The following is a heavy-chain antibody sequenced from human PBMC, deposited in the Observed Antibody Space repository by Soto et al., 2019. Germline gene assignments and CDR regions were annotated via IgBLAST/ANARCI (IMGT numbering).Heavy chain of an antibody. V-gene: IGHV4-59*01. D-gene: IGHD3-10*01. CDR2: IYYSGST. CDR3: ARGDVELLSCLDY. J-gene: IGHJ4*02. Sequence: QVQLQESGPGLVKPSETLSLTCTVSSGSISSYYWSWIRQPPGKGLEWIGYIYYSGSTHYNPTLTTRATRSVDTSKNQFSVKLSFVTAADTAVYDCARGDVELLSCLDYWGQGTLVTVSS. CDR1: SGSISSYY.